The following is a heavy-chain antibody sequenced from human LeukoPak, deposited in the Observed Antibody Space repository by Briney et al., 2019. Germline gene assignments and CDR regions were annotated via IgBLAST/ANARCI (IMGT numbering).Heavy chain of an antibody. J-gene: IGHJ4*02. CDR2: IYYSGST. Sequence: PSETLSLTCAVSGGSISSGGYSWSWIRQPPGKGLEWIGYIYYSGSTYYNPSLKSRVTISVDTSKNQFSLKLSSVTAADTAVYYCARGRVITPVYFDYWGQGTLVTVSS. D-gene: IGHD3-10*01. CDR1: GGSISSGGYS. V-gene: IGHV4-30-4*07. CDR3: ARGRVITPVYFDY.